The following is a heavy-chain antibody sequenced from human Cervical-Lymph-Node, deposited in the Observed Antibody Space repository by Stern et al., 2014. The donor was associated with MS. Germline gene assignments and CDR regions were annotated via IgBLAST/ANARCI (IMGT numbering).Heavy chain of an antibody. CDR3: ARGGRYSGSYEGGFDY. V-gene: IGHV1-46*01. CDR1: GYTFTSYY. D-gene: IGHD1-26*01. Sequence: VQLVESGAEVKKPGASVKVSCKASGYTFTSYYIHWVRQAPGQGLEWMGIINPSGCSTSYAQKFQGRVTMTRDTSTSTVYMELSSLRSEDTAVYYCARGGRYSGSYEGGFDYWGQGTLVTVSS. CDR2: INPSGCST. J-gene: IGHJ4*02.